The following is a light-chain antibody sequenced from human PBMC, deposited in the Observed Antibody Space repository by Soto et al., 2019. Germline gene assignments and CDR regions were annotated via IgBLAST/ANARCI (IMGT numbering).Light chain of an antibody. CDR1: QDISNY. J-gene: IGKJ5*01. CDR2: DAS. V-gene: IGKV1-33*01. CDR3: QQFDNVPIT. Sequence: DIQMTQSPSSLSASVGDRVTITCQASQDISNYLNWYQQKPGKAPKFLIYDASNLKTGVPSRFSGSGSGTDFTFTISSLQPEDIATYYCQQFDNVPITFGQGTRLEIK.